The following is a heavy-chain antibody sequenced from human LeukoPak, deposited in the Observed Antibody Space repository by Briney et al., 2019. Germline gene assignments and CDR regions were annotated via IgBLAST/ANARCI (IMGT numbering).Heavy chain of an antibody. Sequence: ASVKVSCKASGYTFTGYYMHWVRQAPGQGLEWMGWINPNSGGTNYAQKFQGRVTMTRDTSISTAYMELSRLRSDDTAVYYCAGQLETTGGWFDPWGQGTLVTVSS. CDR2: INPNSGGT. CDR3: AGQLETTGGWFDP. D-gene: IGHD1-1*01. J-gene: IGHJ5*02. CDR1: GYTFTGYY. V-gene: IGHV1-2*02.